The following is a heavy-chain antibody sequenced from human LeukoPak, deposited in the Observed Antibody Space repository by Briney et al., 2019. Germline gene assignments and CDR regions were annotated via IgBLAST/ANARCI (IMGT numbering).Heavy chain of an antibody. CDR3: ARSHSDYDSSGYFYWYFDL. J-gene: IGHJ2*01. CDR2: IYYSGST. V-gene: IGHV4-59*08. D-gene: IGHD3-22*01. CDR1: GGSISSYY. Sequence: SETLSLTCTVSGGSISSYYWSWIRQPPGRGLEWVGYIYYSGSTNYNPSLKSRVTISVGTSKNQFSLKLSSVTAADTAVYYWARSHSDYDSSGYFYWYFDLWGRGTLVTVSS.